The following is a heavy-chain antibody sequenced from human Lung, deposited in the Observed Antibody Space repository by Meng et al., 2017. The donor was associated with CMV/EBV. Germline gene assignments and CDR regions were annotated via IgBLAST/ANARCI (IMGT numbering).Heavy chain of an antibody. Sequence: TCSVTGGSISGRPWWNWGRQPPGKGLEWIGEIWHGGNTNYNVTLKSRVTLSIDKSNNQFSLKLNSVTAADTAVYFCARGELALGFDSWGQGILVTVSS. V-gene: IGHV4-4*01. CDR2: IWHGGNT. CDR1: GGSISGRPW. J-gene: IGHJ4*02. CDR3: ARGELALGFDS. D-gene: IGHD1-7*01.